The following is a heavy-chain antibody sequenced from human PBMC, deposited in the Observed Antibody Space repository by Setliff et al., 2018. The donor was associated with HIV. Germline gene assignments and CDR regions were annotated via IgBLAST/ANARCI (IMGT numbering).Heavy chain of an antibody. CDR3: ATRTMSRLIAFHI. Sequence: ASVKVSCKVSGYTLTELSMHWVRQAPGKGLEWMGGVDPEDGDRIYAQKLQGRVTMTEDTSTDTAYMELSSLRSEDTAVYYCATRTMSRLIAFHIWGQGTMVTVSS. CDR1: GYTLTELS. V-gene: IGHV1-24*01. D-gene: IGHD3-22*01. J-gene: IGHJ3*02. CDR2: VDPEDGDR.